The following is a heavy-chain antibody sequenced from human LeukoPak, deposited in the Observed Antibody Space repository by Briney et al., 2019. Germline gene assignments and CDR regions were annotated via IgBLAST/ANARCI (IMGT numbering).Heavy chain of an antibody. D-gene: IGHD3-16*01. J-gene: IGHJ6*02. CDR3: ARERGDYGMDV. V-gene: IGHV3-21*01. Sequence: PGGSLRLSCAGFGFRFSGFSMNWVRQAPGKGLEWVSSISRDSIYIYYADSVKGRFTISRDNAKNSLYLQMNSLRAEDTAVYYCARERGDYGMDVWGQGTTVTVSS. CDR2: ISRDSIYI. CDR1: GFRFSGFS.